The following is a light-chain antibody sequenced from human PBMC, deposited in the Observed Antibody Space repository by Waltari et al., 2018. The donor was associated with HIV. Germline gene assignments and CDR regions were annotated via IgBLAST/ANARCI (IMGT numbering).Light chain of an antibody. CDR3: QKYNSAPFT. V-gene: IGKV1-27*01. J-gene: IGKJ3*01. CDR1: QGIGIF. Sequence: DVQMTQSPSSLSAFVGDRVTITCRASQGIGIFLAWFQQKPGKVPKLLISGASTWQSGVPSRFSGSGSGTDFALTISSLQPEDVASYYCQKYNSAPFTFGPGTKVDLK. CDR2: GAS.